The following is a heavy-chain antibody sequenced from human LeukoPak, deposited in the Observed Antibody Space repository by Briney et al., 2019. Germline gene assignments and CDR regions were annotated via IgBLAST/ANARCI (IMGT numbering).Heavy chain of an antibody. CDR3: AVTESGYDYVWGSYPGDAFDI. CDR1: GFTFSSYA. V-gene: IGHV3-30*04. J-gene: IGHJ3*02. D-gene: IGHD3-16*02. CDR2: ISYDGSNK. Sequence: GRSLRLSCAASGFTFSSYAMHWVRQAPGKGLEWVAVISYDGSNKYYADSVKGRFTISRDNSKITLYLQMNSLRAEDTAVYYCAVTESGYDYVWGSYPGDAFDIWGQGTMVTVSS.